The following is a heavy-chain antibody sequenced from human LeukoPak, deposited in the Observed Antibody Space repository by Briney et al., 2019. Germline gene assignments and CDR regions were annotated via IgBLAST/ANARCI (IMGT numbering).Heavy chain of an antibody. CDR3: ARAGGMDV. Sequence: GESLKISCKGSGYSFTSYWIGWVRQMPGKGVEGMGIIYPGDCGTSYSPSFQGQVTISADKSISTAYLQGCSLKASDTAMNYCARAGGMDVWGQGTTVTVSS. J-gene: IGHJ6*02. CDR1: GYSFTSYW. V-gene: IGHV5-51*01. CDR2: IYPGDCGT.